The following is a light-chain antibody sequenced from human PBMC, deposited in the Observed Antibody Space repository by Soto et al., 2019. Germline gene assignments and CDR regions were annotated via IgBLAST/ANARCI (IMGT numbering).Light chain of an antibody. J-gene: IGLJ2*01. V-gene: IGLV1-47*01. CDR3: AAWDDSLSGVV. CDR1: SSKIGSNY. CDR2: RNN. Sequence: LTQPPSASGTPGQRVTISCSGSSSKIGSNYVYWYQQLPGTAPKLLIYRNNQRPSGVPDRFSGSKSGTSASLAISGLRSEDEADYYCAAWDDSLSGVVFGGGTKLTVL.